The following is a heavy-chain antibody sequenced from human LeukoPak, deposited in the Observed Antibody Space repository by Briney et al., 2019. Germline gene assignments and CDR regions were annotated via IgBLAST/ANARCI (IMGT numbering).Heavy chain of an antibody. CDR2: ISSSSSYI. CDR3: ASGYSSGWSLDAFDI. V-gene: IGHV3-21*01. D-gene: IGHD6-19*01. J-gene: IGHJ3*02. CDR1: GFTFSSYS. Sequence: PGGYLRLSCAASGFTFSSYSMNWVRQAPGKGLEWVSSISSSSSYIYYADSVKGRFTISRDNAKNSLYLQMNSLRAEDTAVYYCASGYSSGWSLDAFDIWGQGTMVTVSS.